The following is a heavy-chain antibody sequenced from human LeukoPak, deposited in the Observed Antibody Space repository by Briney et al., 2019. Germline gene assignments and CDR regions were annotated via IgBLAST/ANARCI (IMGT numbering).Heavy chain of an antibody. D-gene: IGHD4-17*01. Sequence: ASVKVSCKASGYTFTSYGISWVRQAPGQGLEWMGWSSAYNGNTNYAQKLQGRVTMTTDTSTSTAYMELRSLRSDDTAVYYCARVYGDYFPYYFDYWGQGTLVTVSS. V-gene: IGHV1-18*01. J-gene: IGHJ4*02. CDR2: SSAYNGNT. CDR1: GYTFTSYG. CDR3: ARVYGDYFPYYFDY.